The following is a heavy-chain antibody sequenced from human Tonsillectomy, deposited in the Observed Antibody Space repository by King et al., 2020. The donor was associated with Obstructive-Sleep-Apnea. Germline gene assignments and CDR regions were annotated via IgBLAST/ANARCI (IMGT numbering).Heavy chain of an antibody. CDR1: GGSISSSSYY. CDR2: IYYSGST. CDR3: ARVEMASSYFDY. D-gene: IGHD5-24*01. J-gene: IGHJ4*02. Sequence: LQLQESGPGLVKPSETLSLTCTVSGGSISSSSYYWGWIRQPPGKGLEWIGSIYYSGSTYYNPSLKSRVTISVDTSKNQFSLKLSSVTAADTAVYYCARVEMASSYFDYWGQGTLVTVSS. V-gene: IGHV4-39*07.